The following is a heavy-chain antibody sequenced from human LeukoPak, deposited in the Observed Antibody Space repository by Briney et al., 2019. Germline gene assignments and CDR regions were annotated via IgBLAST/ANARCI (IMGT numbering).Heavy chain of an antibody. J-gene: IGHJ6*02. CDR3: ARAGTEATKSYYYYGMDV. Sequence: GGSLRLSCAASGFTFSSYAMHWVRQAPGKGLEWVAVISYDGSNKYYADSVKGRFTISRDNSKNTLYLQMNSLRGEDTAVYYCARAGTEATKSYYYYGMDVWGQGTTVTVSS. CDR1: GFTFSSYA. CDR2: ISYDGSNK. D-gene: IGHD5-12*01. V-gene: IGHV3-30*04.